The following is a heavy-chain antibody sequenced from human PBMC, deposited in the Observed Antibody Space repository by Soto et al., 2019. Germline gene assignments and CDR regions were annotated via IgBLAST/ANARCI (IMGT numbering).Heavy chain of an antibody. CDR3: ARSRYCSSTSCSHFDY. CDR1: GFTVSSNY. J-gene: IGHJ4*02. D-gene: IGHD2-2*01. V-gene: IGHV3-66*01. Sequence: GGSLRLSCAASGFTVSSNYMSWVRQAPGKGLEWVSVIYSGGSTYYADSVKGRFTISRDNSKNTLYLQMNSLRAEDTAVYYCARSRYCSSTSCSHFDYWGQGTLVTVSS. CDR2: IYSGGST.